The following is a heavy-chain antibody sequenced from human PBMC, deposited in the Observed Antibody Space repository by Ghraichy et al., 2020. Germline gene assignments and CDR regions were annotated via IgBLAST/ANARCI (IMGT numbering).Heavy chain of an antibody. D-gene: IGHD4-17*01. CDR1: GGSFSGYY. J-gene: IGHJ2*01. CDR3: ARRCIAFRRGRSVTLPRDWYFDL. Sequence: SQTLSLTCAVYGGSFSGYYWSWIRQPPGKGLEWIGEINHSGSTNYNPSLKSRVTISVDTSKNQFSLKLSSVTAADTAVYYCARRCIAFRRGRSVTLPRDWYFDLWGRGTLVTVSS. CDR2: INHSGST. V-gene: IGHV4-34*01.